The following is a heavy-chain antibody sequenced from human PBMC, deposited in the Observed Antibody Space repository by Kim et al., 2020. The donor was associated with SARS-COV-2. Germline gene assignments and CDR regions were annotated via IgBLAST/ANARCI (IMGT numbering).Heavy chain of an antibody. V-gene: IGHV4-31*03. D-gene: IGHD5-12*01. CDR1: GGSISSGGYY. Sequence: SETLSLTCTVSGGSISSGGYYWSWIRQHPGKGLEWIGYIYYSGSTYYNPSLKSRVTISVDTSKNQFSLKLSSVTAADTAVYYCARVGGGSGYDLPFDYWGQGTLVTVSS. CDR3: ARVGGGSGYDLPFDY. CDR2: IYYSGST. J-gene: IGHJ4*02.